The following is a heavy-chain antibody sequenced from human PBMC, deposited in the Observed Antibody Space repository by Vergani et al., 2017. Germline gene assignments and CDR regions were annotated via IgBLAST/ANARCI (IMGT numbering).Heavy chain of an antibody. V-gene: IGHV3-23*01. Sequence: EVQLLQSGGGVIQPGGSVRLSCAASGFTFSAYAMSWVRQAPGKGLEWVSGISASGAPTYYADSVKGRVTISRDNSKNTLYLQMNSLRVEDTAVYYCARAYGGYDWFDYWGQRTLVTVSS. J-gene: IGHJ4*01. CDR1: GFTFSAYA. D-gene: IGHD1-20*01. CDR2: ISASGAPT. CDR3: ARAYGGYDWFDY.